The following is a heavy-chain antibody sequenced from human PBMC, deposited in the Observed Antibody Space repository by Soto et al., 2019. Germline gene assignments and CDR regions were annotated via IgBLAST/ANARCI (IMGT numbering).Heavy chain of an antibody. CDR3: ARAPMVLSRSYFDS. Sequence: QVHLRELSPGLVKPSETLSLSCTVSGGSISNFYWSWIRQPPGKGLEWIGYISYSGNTNYNPSLKSRASISVDTSKNQFSLTLTSVTAADTAVYYCARAPMVLSRSYFDSWGQGTPVTVSS. CDR1: GGSISNFY. D-gene: IGHD3-10*01. J-gene: IGHJ4*02. CDR2: ISYSGNT. V-gene: IGHV4-59*01.